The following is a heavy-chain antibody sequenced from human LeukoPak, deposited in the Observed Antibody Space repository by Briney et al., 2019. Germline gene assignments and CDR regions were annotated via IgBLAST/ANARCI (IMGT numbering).Heavy chain of an antibody. CDR1: GFTFSSYW. J-gene: IGHJ4*02. Sequence: GGSLRLSCAASGFTFSSYWMHWVRQAPGKGLVWVSRISDGGSTTTYTDSVKGRFTISRDNAKNTLYLQMNGLRAEDTAVYYCSRSAYYDGSGNYYDYWGQGTLVTVSS. CDR2: ISDGGSTT. CDR3: SRSAYYDGSGNYYDY. D-gene: IGHD3-22*01. V-gene: IGHV3-74*01.